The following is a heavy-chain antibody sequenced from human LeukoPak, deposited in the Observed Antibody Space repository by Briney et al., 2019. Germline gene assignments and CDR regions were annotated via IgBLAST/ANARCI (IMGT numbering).Heavy chain of an antibody. D-gene: IGHD6-13*01. V-gene: IGHV3-7*01. CDR2: IKQDGSAE. Sequence: PGGSLRLSCAASGFTFSTYWMSWVRQAPGKGLEWVANIKQDGSAEYYVDSVKGRFTISRDNAKKSLYLQMNSLRAEDTAVYYCATTAAGRTFDYWGQGTLVTVSS. CDR3: ATTAAGRTFDY. J-gene: IGHJ4*02. CDR1: GFTFSTYW.